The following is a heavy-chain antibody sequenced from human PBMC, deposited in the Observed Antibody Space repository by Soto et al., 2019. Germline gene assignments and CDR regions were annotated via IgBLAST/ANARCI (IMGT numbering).Heavy chain of an antibody. CDR3: AKDRGVKYYDFWSGYSYYGMDV. CDR1: GFTFSSYG. D-gene: IGHD3-3*01. V-gene: IGHV3-30*18. Sequence: PGGSLRLSCAASGFTFSSYGLHWVRQAPGKGLEWVAVISYDGSNKYYADSVKGRFTISRDNSKNTLYLQMNSLRAEDTAVYYCAKDRGVKYYDFWSGYSYYGMDVWGQGTTVTVSS. CDR2: ISYDGSNK. J-gene: IGHJ6*02.